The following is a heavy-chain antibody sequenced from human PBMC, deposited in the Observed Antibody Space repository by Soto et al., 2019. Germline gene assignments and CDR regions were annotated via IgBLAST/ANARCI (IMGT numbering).Heavy chain of an antibody. CDR3: ARGIVVVTALDY. J-gene: IGHJ4*02. Sequence: SLRLSCAASGFTVSSNYMSWVRQAPGKGLEWVSVIYSGGSTYYADSVKGRFTISRDNSKNTLYLQMNSLRSEDTAVYYCARGIVVVTALDYWGQGTLVTVSS. CDR1: GFTVSSNY. CDR2: IYSGGST. D-gene: IGHD2-21*02. V-gene: IGHV3-66*01.